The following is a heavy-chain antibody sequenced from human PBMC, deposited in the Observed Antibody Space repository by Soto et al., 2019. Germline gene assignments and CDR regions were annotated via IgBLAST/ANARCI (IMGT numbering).Heavy chain of an antibody. J-gene: IGHJ4*02. V-gene: IGHV1-18*01. CDR2: ISAYNGNT. Sequence: QVQLVQSGAEVKKPGASVKVSCKTSGYTFTNFGLSWVRQAPGQGLEWMGWISAYNGNTNYAQNFKGRVTMTADTSTSKAYMELRSLRSDDTAVYYCERGGTPIDYWGQGTLVTVSS. D-gene: IGHD3-16*01. CDR3: ERGGTPIDY. CDR1: GYTFTNFG.